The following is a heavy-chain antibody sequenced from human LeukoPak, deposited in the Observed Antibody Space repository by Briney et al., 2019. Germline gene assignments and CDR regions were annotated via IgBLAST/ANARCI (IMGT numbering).Heavy chain of an antibody. CDR2: IYYSGST. V-gene: IGHV4-39*01. CDR3: ARLPQTYYLDY. Sequence: PSETLFLTCTVAGGSISSSSYDWGWIRQPPGKGLEWIGSIYYSGSTYYNPSLESRVTISADTSKNQFSLKLSSVTAADTAVYYCARLPQTYYLDYWGQGTLVTVSS. CDR1: GGSISSSSYD. J-gene: IGHJ4*02.